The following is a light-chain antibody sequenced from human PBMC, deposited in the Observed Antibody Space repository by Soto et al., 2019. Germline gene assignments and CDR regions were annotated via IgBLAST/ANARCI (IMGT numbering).Light chain of an antibody. CDR3: ISYTSSSTLL. CDR1: SSDVGDYNY. J-gene: IGLJ1*01. CDR2: EVS. V-gene: IGLV2-14*01. Sequence: QSALTQPASVSGSPGQSITISCTGSSSDVGDYNYVSWYQQHPGKAPKLMIYEVSNRPSGVSNRFSGSKSGNTASLTISGLQAEDEADYYCISYTSSSTLLFGTGTQLTVL.